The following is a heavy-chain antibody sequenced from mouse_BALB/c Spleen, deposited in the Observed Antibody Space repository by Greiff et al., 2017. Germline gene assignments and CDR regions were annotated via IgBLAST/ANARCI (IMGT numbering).Heavy chain of an antibody. Sequence: EVMLVESGGGLVKPGGSLKLSCAASGFTFSDYYMYWVRQTPEKRLEWVATISDGGSYTYYPDSVKGRFTISRDNAKNNLYLQMSSLKSEDTAMYYCAREGGGHDRAWFAYWGQGTLVTVSA. D-gene: IGHD2-12*01. J-gene: IGHJ3*01. CDR3: AREGGGHDRAWFAY. V-gene: IGHV5-4*02. CDR2: ISDGGSYT. CDR1: GFTFSDYY.